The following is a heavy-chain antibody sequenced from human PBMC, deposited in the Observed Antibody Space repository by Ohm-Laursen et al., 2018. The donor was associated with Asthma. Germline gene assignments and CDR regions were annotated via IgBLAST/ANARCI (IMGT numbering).Heavy chain of an antibody. D-gene: IGHD3-22*01. CDR1: GFTFSSYS. Sequence: SLRLSCAASGFTFSSYSMNWVRQAPGKGLEWVSSISSSSSYIYYADSVKGRFTISRDNAKNSLYLQINSLRAEDTAVYYCARDSSDYYDSSGYPLFDYWGQGALVTVSS. CDR2: ISSSSSYI. J-gene: IGHJ4*02. V-gene: IGHV3-21*01. CDR3: ARDSSDYYDSSGYPLFDY.